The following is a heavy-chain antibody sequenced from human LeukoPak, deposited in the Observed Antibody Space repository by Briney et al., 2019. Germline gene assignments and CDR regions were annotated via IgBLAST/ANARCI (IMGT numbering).Heavy chain of an antibody. CDR3: ARSSVAFDP. CDR2: INHSGST. J-gene: IGHJ5*02. CDR1: GYSISTGYY. V-gene: IGHV4-38-2*02. D-gene: IGHD6-19*01. Sequence: SETLSLTCTVSGYSISTGYYWGWIRQPPGKGLEWIGEINHSGSTNYNPSLKSRVTISVDTSKNQFSLKLSSVTAADTAVYYCARSSVAFDPWGQGTLVTVSS.